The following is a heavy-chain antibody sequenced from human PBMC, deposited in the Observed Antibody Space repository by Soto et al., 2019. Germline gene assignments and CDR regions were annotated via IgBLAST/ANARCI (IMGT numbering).Heavy chain of an antibody. CDR2: IYYSGST. CDR3: ARDTQRGYSGYFDS. Sequence: PSETLSLTCTVSVGSLSSGGYYWSWIRQHPGKGLEWIGFIYYSGSTYYNPSLKSRVTISVDTSQNQFSLKLSSVTAADTAVYYCARDTQRGYSGYFDSWGQGTLVTVSS. D-gene: IGHD5-12*01. V-gene: IGHV4-31*03. J-gene: IGHJ4*02. CDR1: VGSLSSGGYY.